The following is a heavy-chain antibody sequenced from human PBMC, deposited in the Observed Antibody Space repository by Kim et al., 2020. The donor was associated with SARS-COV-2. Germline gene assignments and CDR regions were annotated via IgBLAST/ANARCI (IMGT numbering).Heavy chain of an antibody. CDR3: TRDLKDIVLMVYAPPDAFDI. CDR1: GFTFGDYA. D-gene: IGHD2-8*01. J-gene: IGHJ3*02. Sequence: GGSLRLSCTASGFTFGDYAMSWVRQAPGKGLEWVGFIRSKAYGGTTEYAASVKGRFTISRDDSKSIAYLQMNSLKTEDTAVYYCTRDLKDIVLMVYAPPDAFDIWGQGTMVTVSS. CDR2: IRSKAYGGTT. V-gene: IGHV3-49*04.